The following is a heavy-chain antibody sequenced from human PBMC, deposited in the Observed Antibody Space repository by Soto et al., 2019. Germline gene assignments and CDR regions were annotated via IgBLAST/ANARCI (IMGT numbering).Heavy chain of an antibody. CDR3: AKDGLGYCSSTSCYRHYYYGLDV. D-gene: IGHD2-2*02. J-gene: IGHJ6*02. CDR2: ISGSGGTT. Sequence: GGSLRLSCAASGFTFSTYAMSWVRQAPGKGPEWVSAISGSGGTTYYADSVKGRFTISRDSSRNTLDLQMNSLRADDTAVYYCAKDGLGYCSSTSCYRHYYYGLDVWGQGTTVTVSS. V-gene: IGHV3-23*01. CDR1: GFTFSTYA.